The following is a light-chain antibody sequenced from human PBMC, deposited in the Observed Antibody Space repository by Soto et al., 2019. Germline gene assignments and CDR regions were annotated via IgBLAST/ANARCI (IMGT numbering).Light chain of an antibody. CDR1: QVISNW. Sequence: DIQLTQSPSSVSASVGDTVTISCRASQVISNWLAWYQQKPGNAPKLLTYAASSLETGVPSRFSGSGSGTDFTLTINSLQTEDFATYYCQQANSFPFTFGPGTKVDIK. V-gene: IGKV1-12*01. CDR2: AAS. J-gene: IGKJ3*01. CDR3: QQANSFPFT.